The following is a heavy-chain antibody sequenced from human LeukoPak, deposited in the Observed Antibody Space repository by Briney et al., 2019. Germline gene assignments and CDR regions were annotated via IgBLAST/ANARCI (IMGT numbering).Heavy chain of an antibody. D-gene: IGHD6-13*01. Sequence: PSETLSLXCTVSGGSNSSYYWSWIRQPAGKGLEWIGRIYTSGSTNYNPSLKSRVTMSVDTSKNQFSLKLSSVTAADTAVYYCARVDSSSWSEHFFDYWGQGTLVTVSS. V-gene: IGHV4-4*07. CDR3: ARVDSSSWSEHFFDY. J-gene: IGHJ4*02. CDR1: GGSNSSYY. CDR2: IYTSGST.